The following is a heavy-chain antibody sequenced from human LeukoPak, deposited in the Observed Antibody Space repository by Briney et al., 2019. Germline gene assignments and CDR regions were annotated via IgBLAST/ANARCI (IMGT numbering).Heavy chain of an antibody. CDR2: IKQDGSEK. CDR1: GLTFSSYW. CDR3: ARDRSFLEWD. D-gene: IGHD3-3*01. Sequence: PGGSLRLSCAASGLTFSSYWMSWVRQAPGKGLEWVANIKQDGSEKYYVDSVKGRFTISRDNAKNSLYLQMNSLRAEDTAVYYCARDRSFLEWDWGQGTLVTVSS. V-gene: IGHV3-7*01. J-gene: IGHJ4*02.